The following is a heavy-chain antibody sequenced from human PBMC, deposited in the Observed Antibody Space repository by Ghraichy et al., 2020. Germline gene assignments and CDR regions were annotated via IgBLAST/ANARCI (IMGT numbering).Heavy chain of an antibody. CDR1: GLTFSSYW. Sequence: GGSRRLSCAASGLTFSSYWMHWVRQAPGKGLEWVSHIKTDGSTTNYADSVRGRFTISRDNAKNTLYLQMNSLRADDTAVYYCSNSPRAERGNYWGQGTTGTVSS. CDR3: SNSPRAERGNY. CDR2: IKTDGSTT. D-gene: IGHD3-10*01. J-gene: IGHJ6*02. V-gene: IGHV3-74*01.